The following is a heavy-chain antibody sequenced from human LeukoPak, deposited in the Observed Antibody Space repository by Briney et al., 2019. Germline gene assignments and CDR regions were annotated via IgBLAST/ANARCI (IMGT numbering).Heavy chain of an antibody. Sequence: GRSLRLSCAASGFTFSSYAMHWVRQAPGKGLVWVAVISYDGSNNYYADSVKGRFTISRDNSKNTLYLQMNSLRVEDTAVYYCARPTGWGAHQVSYGMDVWGQGTTVTVSS. CDR2: ISYDGSNN. D-gene: IGHD1-26*01. J-gene: IGHJ6*02. V-gene: IGHV3-30-3*01. CDR1: GFTFSSYA. CDR3: ARPTGWGAHQVSYGMDV.